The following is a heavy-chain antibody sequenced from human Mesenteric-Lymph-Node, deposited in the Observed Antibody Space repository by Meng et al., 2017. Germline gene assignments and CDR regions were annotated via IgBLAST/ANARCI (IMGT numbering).Heavy chain of an antibody. J-gene: IGHJ3*02. CDR3: ARGFYCGGDCYSSAFDI. D-gene: IGHD2-21*02. V-gene: IGHV1-69*06. Sequence: SVKVSCKASGGTFSSYATSWVRQAPGQGLEWMGGIIPIFGTANYAQKFQGRVTITADKSTSTAYMELSSLRSEDTAVYYCARGFYCGGDCYSSAFDIWGQGTMVTVSS. CDR2: IIPIFGTA. CDR1: GGTFSSYA.